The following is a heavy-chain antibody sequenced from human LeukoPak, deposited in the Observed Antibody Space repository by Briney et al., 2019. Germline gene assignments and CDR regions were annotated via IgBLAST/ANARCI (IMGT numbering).Heavy chain of an antibody. CDR1: GYSFSSYW. V-gene: IGHV5-51*01. CDR3: ARRNYYGLDV. J-gene: IGHJ6*02. CDR2: ISPGDSET. Sequence: GESLKISCKGSGYSFSSYWISWVRQMPGKGLEWMGIISPGDSETRYSASLEGQVTFSTDKSISTAYLQWSSLKASDTAIYYCARRNYYGLDVWGQGTTVTVSS.